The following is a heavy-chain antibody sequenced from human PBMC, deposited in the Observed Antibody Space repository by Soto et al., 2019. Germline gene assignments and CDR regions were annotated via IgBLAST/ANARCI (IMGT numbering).Heavy chain of an antibody. Sequence: QVQLQESGPGLVKPSETLSLTCTVSGGCISSYYWSWIRQPPGKGLEWIGYIYYSGSTNYNPSLKSRVTISVDTSKNQFSLKLSSVTAADTAVYYCAWEKVAGLGGWFDPWGQGTLVTVSS. CDR2: IYYSGST. CDR3: AWEKVAGLGGWFDP. CDR1: GGCISSYY. J-gene: IGHJ5*02. D-gene: IGHD6-19*01. V-gene: IGHV4-59*01.